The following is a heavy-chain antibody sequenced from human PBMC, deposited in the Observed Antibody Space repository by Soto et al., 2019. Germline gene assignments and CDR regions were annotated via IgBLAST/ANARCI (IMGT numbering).Heavy chain of an antibody. V-gene: IGHV5-51*01. CDR2: IYPGDSDT. CDR1: GYSFTSYW. D-gene: IGHD3-16*02. J-gene: IGHJ3*02. CDR3: ARPLAAFGGVIASDAFDI. Sequence: GESLKISCKGSGYSFTSYWIGGVRQMPGKGLEWMGIIYPGDSDTRYSPSFQGQVTISADKSISTAYLQWSRLKASDTAMYYCARPLAAFGGVIASDAFDIWGQGTMVTVSS.